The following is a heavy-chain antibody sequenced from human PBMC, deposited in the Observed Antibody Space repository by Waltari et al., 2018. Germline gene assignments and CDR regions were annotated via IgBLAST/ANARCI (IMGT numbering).Heavy chain of an antibody. CDR3: ARGGGWDNWFDP. D-gene: IGHD3-16*01. V-gene: IGHV4-59*11. CDR1: GGSISSHY. Sequence: QVQLQESGPGLVQPSETLSLTCTVSGGSISSHYWSWIRQPPGKGLEWIGYIYYSGSTNYNPSLKSRVTISVDTSKNQFSLKLSSVTAADTAVYYCARGGGWDNWFDPWGQGTLVTVSS. CDR2: IYYSGST. J-gene: IGHJ5*02.